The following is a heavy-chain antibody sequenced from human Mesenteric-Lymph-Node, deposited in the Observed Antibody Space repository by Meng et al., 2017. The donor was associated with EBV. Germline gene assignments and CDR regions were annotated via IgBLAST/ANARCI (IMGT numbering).Heavy chain of an antibody. CDR1: GYTFTGYN. V-gene: IGHV1-8*01. J-gene: IGHJ1*01. D-gene: IGHD1-1*01. Sequence: QVQLAQSGGEVKNPVASVKAYCKTSGYTFTGYNINWVRQATGQGLEWMGWINVISGNTGYAQKFQGRITMTRDTSISTAYMGLSSLGSDDTAVYYCARVGNAGAEYSQHWGQGTLVTVSS. CDR3: ARVGNAGAEYSQH. CDR2: INVISGNT.